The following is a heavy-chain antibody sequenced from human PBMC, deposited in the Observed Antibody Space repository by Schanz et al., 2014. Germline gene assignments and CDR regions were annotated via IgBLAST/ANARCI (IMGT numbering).Heavy chain of an antibody. CDR1: GFTFNSYA. CDR3: AKGMGYCNGGACYDYYYYGLDV. CDR2: ISHSGGSK. Sequence: DVQLLESGGGLVQPGGSLRLSCAASGFTFNSYAMTWVRQAPGKGLEWVSSISHSGGSKYYADSVKGRFTISRDNSENSLYPQMNSLSADDTAVFNCAKGMGYCNGGACYDYYYYGLDVWGQGTTVTVSS. V-gene: IGHV3-23*01. D-gene: IGHD2-8*02. J-gene: IGHJ6*02.